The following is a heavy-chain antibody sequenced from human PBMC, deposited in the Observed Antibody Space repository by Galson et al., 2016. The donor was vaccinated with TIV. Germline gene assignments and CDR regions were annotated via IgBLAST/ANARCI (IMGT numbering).Heavy chain of an antibody. CDR3: ARDRVVDATYYYHYYGMDV. D-gene: IGHD1-26*01. Sequence: SLRLSCAASGLSVSINYMTWVRQAPGKGLEWVSIISDGGNTYYPDSVKGRFTISRDNSKNTLYLQMNGLRAEDTAVYYCARDRVVDATYYYHYYGMDVWGQGTAVTVSS. CDR2: ISDGGNT. CDR1: GLSVSINY. V-gene: IGHV3-66*02. J-gene: IGHJ6*02.